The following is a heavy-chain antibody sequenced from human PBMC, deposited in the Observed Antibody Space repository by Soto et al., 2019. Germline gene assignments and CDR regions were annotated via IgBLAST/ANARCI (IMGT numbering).Heavy chain of an antibody. V-gene: IGHV3-23*01. J-gene: IGHJ6*02. D-gene: IGHD3-3*01. CDR3: AKDTSDFWSGYYPIGTDYYYGMDV. Sequence: GGSLRLSCAASGFTVSSHAMSWVRQAPGKGLEWVSSISGSGDGTYYGDPVKGRFTISRDNSKNTLYLQMNSLRAEDTAVYYCAKDTSDFWSGYYPIGTDYYYGMDVWGQGPTVTVSS. CDR1: GFTVSSHA. CDR2: ISGSGDGT.